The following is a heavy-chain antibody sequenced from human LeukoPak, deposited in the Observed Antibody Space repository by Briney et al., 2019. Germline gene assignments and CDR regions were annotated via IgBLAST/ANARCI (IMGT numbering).Heavy chain of an antibody. D-gene: IGHD6-13*01. J-gene: IGHJ4*02. CDR2: IYSGGAI. CDR3: ARSNGDSSSWHFDY. CDR1: GFAVGSNY. Sequence: GSLRLSCVASGFAVGSNYMSWVRQAPGKGLEWVSLIYSGGAIRYADSVKGRFTISRDSSKNTLFLQMNDLTVEDTARYYCARSNGDSSSWHFDYWGQGTLVTVSS. V-gene: IGHV3-53*01.